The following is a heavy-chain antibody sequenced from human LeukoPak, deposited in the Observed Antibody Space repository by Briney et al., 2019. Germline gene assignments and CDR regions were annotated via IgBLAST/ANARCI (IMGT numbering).Heavy chain of an antibody. J-gene: IGHJ4*02. Sequence: GGSLRLSCAASGFTFSGYGMSWVRQAPGKGLEWVPAISGSGGSTYYADSVKGRFTISRDNSKNTLYLQMNNLRAEDTAVYYCAKPPSGYYGYSLFDYWGQGTLVTVSS. V-gene: IGHV3-23*01. CDR1: GFTFSGYG. CDR2: ISGSGGST. D-gene: IGHD3-10*01. CDR3: AKPPSGYYGYSLFDY.